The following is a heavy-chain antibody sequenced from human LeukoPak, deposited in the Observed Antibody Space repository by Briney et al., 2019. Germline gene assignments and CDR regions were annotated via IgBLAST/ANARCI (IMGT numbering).Heavy chain of an antibody. V-gene: IGHV3-21*01. Sequence: GGSLRLSCAASGFTFSSYSMNWVRQAPGKGLEWVSSISSSSSYIYYADSVKGRFTISRDNAKKSLYLQMYSLRAEDTAVYYCATHVFSELRYFAWSTNEWGQGTLVTVSS. J-gene: IGHJ4*02. CDR1: GFTFSSYS. D-gene: IGHD3-9*01. CDR3: ATHVFSELRYFAWSTNE. CDR2: ISSSSSYI.